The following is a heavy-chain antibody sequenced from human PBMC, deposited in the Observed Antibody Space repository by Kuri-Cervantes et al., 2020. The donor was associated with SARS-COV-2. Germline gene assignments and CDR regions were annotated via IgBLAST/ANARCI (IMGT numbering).Heavy chain of an antibody. J-gene: IGHJ3*02. Sequence: GESLKISCAASGFTVSSNYMSWVRQAPGKGLEWVSAISGSGGSTYYADSVKGRFTISRDNSKNTLYLQMNSLRAEDTAVYYCAKSKGRENGWVYSSDLDAFDIWGQGTMVTVSS. D-gene: IGHD3-22*01. CDR2: ISGSGGST. V-gene: IGHV3-23*01. CDR3: AKSKGRENGWVYSSDLDAFDI. CDR1: GFTVSSNY.